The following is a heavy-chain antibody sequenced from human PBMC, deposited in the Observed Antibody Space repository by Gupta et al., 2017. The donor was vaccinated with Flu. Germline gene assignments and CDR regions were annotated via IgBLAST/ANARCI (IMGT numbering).Heavy chain of an antibody. CDR1: NGSINTYC. Sequence: QVQLQEAGPGLVRPSETLSRTGRASNGSINTYCWSWIRQLPGKGLEWLGYTSDIGNTKYNPSLRGRVTISFATSKNEFSLRLNSVTTADTAVYYCARYRVWYFDHWGRGALVTVSS. D-gene: IGHD3-10*01. CDR3: ARYRVWYFDH. CDR2: TSDIGNT. V-gene: IGHV4-59*01. J-gene: IGHJ2*01.